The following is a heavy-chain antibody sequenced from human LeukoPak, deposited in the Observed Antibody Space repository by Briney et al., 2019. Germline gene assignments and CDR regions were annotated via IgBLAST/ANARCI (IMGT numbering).Heavy chain of an antibody. J-gene: IGHJ4*02. D-gene: IGHD6-13*01. CDR3: ARVGGGAAAGTNYFDY. Sequence: SETLSLTCTVSGYSISSGYYWGWIRQPPGKGLEWIGSIYHSGGTYYNPSLKSLVTISVDTSKNQFSLKLSSVTAADTAVYYCARVGGGAAAGTNYFDYWGQGTLVTVSS. V-gene: IGHV4-38-2*02. CDR1: GYSISSGYY. CDR2: IYHSGGT.